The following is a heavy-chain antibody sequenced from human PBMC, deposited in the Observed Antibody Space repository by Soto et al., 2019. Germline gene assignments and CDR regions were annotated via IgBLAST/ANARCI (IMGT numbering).Heavy chain of an antibody. CDR1: GYTFTSYY. Sequence: ASVKVSCKASGYTFTSYYMHWVRQAPGQGLEWMGIINPSGGSTSYAQKFQGRVTMTRDTSTSTVYMELSSLRSEDTAVYYCARADLYCSSTSCPMGMXVWGQGTTVTVSS. J-gene: IGHJ6*02. V-gene: IGHV1-46*03. CDR3: ARADLYCSSTSCPMGMXV. D-gene: IGHD2-2*01. CDR2: INPSGGST.